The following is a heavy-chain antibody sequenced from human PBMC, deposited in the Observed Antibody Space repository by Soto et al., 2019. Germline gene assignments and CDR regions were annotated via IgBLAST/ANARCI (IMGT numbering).Heavy chain of an antibody. Sequence: SETLSLTCAVYGGSFSGYYWSWIRQPPGKGLEWIGEINHSGSTNYNPSLKSRVTISVDTSKNQFSLKPSSVTAADTAVYYCARALLEDQPYYYYYYMDVWGKGTTVTVSS. J-gene: IGHJ6*03. D-gene: IGHD2-15*01. CDR3: ARALLEDQPYYYYYYMDV. V-gene: IGHV4-34*01. CDR2: INHSGST. CDR1: GGSFSGYY.